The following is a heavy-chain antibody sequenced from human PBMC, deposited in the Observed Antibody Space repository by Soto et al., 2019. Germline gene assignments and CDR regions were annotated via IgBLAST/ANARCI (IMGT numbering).Heavy chain of an antibody. V-gene: IGHV1-18*01. CDR2: ISAYNGNT. D-gene: IGHD3-10*01. CDR3: AREDKLLWFGEDVDAFDI. CDR1: GYTFTSYG. J-gene: IGHJ3*02. Sequence: QVQLVQSGAEVKKPGASVKVSCKASGYTFTSYGISWVRQAPGQGLEWMGWISAYNGNTNYAQKLQGRVTMTTDTSTSTAYMELRSLRSDDTAVYYCAREDKLLWFGEDVDAFDIWGQGTMVTVSS.